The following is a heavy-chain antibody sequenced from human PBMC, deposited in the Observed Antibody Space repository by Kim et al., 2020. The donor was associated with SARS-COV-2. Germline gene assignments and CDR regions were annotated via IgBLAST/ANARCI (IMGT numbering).Heavy chain of an antibody. J-gene: IGHJ2*01. D-gene: IGHD4-17*01. Sequence: SVKVSCKASGGTFSSYAISWVRQAPGQGLEWMGGIIPIFGTANYAQKFQGRVTITADESTSTAYMELSSLRSEDTAVYYCARSYGDYVSFLDWYFDLWGRGTLVTVSS. V-gene: IGHV1-69*13. CDR3: ARSYGDYVSFLDWYFDL. CDR1: GGTFSSYA. CDR2: IIPIFGTA.